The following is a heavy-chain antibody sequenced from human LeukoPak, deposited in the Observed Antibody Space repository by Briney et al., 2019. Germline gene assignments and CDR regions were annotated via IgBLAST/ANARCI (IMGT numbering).Heavy chain of an antibody. CDR3: ARDQAIFGVVIDPNGLDY. D-gene: IGHD3-3*01. CDR1: GGTFSSYA. J-gene: IGHJ4*02. CDR2: IIPIFGTA. Sequence: ASVKVSCKASGGTFSSYAISWVRQAPGQGLEWMGRIIPIFGTANYAQKFQGRVTITTDESTSTAYMELSSLRSEDTAVYYCARDQAIFGVVIDPNGLDYWGQGTLVTVSS. V-gene: IGHV1-69*05.